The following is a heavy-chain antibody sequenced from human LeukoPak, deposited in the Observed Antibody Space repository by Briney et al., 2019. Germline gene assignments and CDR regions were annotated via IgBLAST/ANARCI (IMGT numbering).Heavy chain of an antibody. D-gene: IGHD3-10*01. CDR2: ISGSGAAT. CDR3: AKDYAYYYGSGIGGFDY. J-gene: IGHJ4*02. Sequence: GGSLRLSCAASGFTFSSYAMSWVRQAPGKGLEWVSAISGSGAATYYADSVKGRFTISRDKSNNTLYLQMNSLRAEDTAVYYCAKDYAYYYGSGIGGFDYWGQGTLVTVSS. CDR1: GFTFSSYA. V-gene: IGHV3-23*01.